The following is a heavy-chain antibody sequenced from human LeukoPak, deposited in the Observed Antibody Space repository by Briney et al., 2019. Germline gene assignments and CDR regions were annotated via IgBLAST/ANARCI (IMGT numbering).Heavy chain of an antibody. J-gene: IGHJ4*02. V-gene: IGHV3-49*03. CDR3: TRVVSDTTITN. CDR1: GFTLGDYA. Sequence: PGGSLRLSCTNSGFTLGDYAMSWFRQAPGKGLEWIGFIRTKTHGGKTEYAPSVKGRFTISRDESRGIGYLQMNSLKTDDTVIYYCTRVVSDTTITNWGQGTLVTVPS. CDR2: IRTKTHGGKT. D-gene: IGHD1-26*01.